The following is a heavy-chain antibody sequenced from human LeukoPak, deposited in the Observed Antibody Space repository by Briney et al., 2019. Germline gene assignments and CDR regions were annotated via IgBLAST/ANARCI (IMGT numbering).Heavy chain of an antibody. Sequence: SETLSLTCTVSGGSISSGDYYWSWIRQPPGKGLEWIGYICYSGSTYYNPSLKSRVTISVDTSKNQFSLKLSSVTAADTAVYYCAREADSSGWSPFDYWGQGTLVTVSS. CDR1: GGSISSGDYY. CDR3: AREADSSGWSPFDY. D-gene: IGHD6-19*01. V-gene: IGHV4-30-4*01. CDR2: ICYSGST. J-gene: IGHJ4*02.